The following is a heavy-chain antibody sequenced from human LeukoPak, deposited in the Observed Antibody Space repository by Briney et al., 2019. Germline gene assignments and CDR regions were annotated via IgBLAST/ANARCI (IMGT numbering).Heavy chain of an antibody. J-gene: IGHJ4*02. CDR1: GGSISLSYYY. Sequence: SETLSLTCSVSGGSISLSYYYWGWIRQPPGTALEWIGSVYYSGTTSYNPSLKSRVTISVDMSKNHFSLRLSSVTAADTAMYYCARGTLYSGWSYYFDYWGQGTLVTVSS. V-gene: IGHV4-39*07. CDR2: VYYSGTT. D-gene: IGHD6-19*01. CDR3: ARGTLYSGWSYYFDY.